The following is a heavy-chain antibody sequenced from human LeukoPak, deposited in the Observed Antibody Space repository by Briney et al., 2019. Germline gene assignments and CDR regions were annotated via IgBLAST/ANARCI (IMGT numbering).Heavy chain of an antibody. D-gene: IGHD3-22*01. V-gene: IGHV1-69*05. CDR3: ARSLVEDYDSSGYFGY. CDR1: GGTFSSYA. Sequence: SVKVSCKASGGTFSSYAISWVRQAPGQGLEWMGGIIPIFGTANYAQKFQGRVTITTDESTSTAYMELSSLRSEDTAVYYCARSLVEDYDSSGYFGYWGQGTLVTVSS. J-gene: IGHJ4*02. CDR2: IIPIFGTA.